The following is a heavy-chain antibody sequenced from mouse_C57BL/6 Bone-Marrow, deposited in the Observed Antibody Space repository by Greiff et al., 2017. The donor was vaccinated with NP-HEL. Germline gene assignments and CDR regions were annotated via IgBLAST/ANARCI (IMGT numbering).Heavy chain of an antibody. CDR3: ATYYSIYWYFDV. Sequence: VQLQQSGAELVRPGTLVKMFCKASGYTFTNYWIGWAKQRPGHGLEWIGDIYPGGGYTYYNEKFKGKANLTADKSANTAYMQFSSLTSEDSAMYYCATYYSIYWYFDVWGTGTTVTVSS. D-gene: IGHD2-5*01. V-gene: IGHV1-63*01. J-gene: IGHJ1*03. CDR1: GYTFTNYW. CDR2: IYPGGGYT.